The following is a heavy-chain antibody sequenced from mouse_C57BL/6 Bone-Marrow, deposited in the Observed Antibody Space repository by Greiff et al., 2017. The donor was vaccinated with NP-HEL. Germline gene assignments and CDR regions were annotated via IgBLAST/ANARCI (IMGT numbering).Heavy chain of an antibody. J-gene: IGHJ1*03. V-gene: IGHV1-50*01. Sequence: LQQPGAELVKPGASVKLSCKASGYTFTSYWMQWVKQRPGQGLEWIGEIDPSDSYTNYNQKFKGKATLTVDTSSSTAYMQLSSLTSADSAVYYCAKSLNDGCNWYFDVWGTGTTVTVSS. CDR3: AKSLNDGCNWYFDV. CDR1: GYTFTSYW. D-gene: IGHD2-3*01. CDR2: IDPSDSYT.